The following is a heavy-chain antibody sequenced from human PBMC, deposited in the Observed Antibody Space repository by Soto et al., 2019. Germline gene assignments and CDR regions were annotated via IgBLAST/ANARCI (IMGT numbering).Heavy chain of an antibody. Sequence: ASVKVSCKSSGYTFTNYYMHWVRQAPGQGLEWMGIIYPSGGSTRNAQKFQGRVTMSRDTSTSTVYMELSRLRSDDTAVYYCARSQMGYWSSSTCQGTWFDPGGPGTLVTV. D-gene: IGHD2-2*01. CDR3: ARSQMGYWSSSTCQGTWFDP. V-gene: IGHV1-46*01. J-gene: IGHJ5*02. CDR1: GYTFTNYY. CDR2: IYPSGGST.